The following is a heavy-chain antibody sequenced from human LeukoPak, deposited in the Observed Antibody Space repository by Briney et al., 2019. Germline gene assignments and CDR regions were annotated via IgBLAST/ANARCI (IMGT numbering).Heavy chain of an antibody. Sequence: SVKLSCKASGATFSSYTVSWVRQAPGQPLEWIGGIIPIFGSTNYAQKFQASVTITADDSTSTAYMELRSLSSVATAVYYGAREGPVSVGFVYWVEG. V-gene: IGHV1-69*01. CDR2: IIPIFGST. J-gene: IGHJ4*02. D-gene: IGHD2-2*01. CDR3: AREGPVSVGFVY. CDR1: GATFSSYT.